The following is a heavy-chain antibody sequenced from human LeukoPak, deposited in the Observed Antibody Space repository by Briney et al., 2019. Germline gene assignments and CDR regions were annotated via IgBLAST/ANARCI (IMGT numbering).Heavy chain of an antibody. CDR1: GGSISSYY. CDR3: ARGDIVVVGYYYYGMDV. J-gene: IGHJ6*02. CDR2: IYYSGST. D-gene: IGHD2-2*01. Sequence: SETLSLTCTVSGGSISSYYWSWIRQPPGKGLEWIGYIYYSGSTYYNPPLKSRVTISVDTSKNQFSLKLSSVTAADTAVYYCARGDIVVVGYYYYGMDVWAKGPRSPSP. V-gene: IGHV4-59*12.